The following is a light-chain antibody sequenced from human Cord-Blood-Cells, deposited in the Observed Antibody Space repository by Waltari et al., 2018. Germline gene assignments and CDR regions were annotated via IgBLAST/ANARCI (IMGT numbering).Light chain of an antibody. Sequence: DIEMTQSPLSLPVTPGEPASISCRSSQSLLHSNGYNYLDWYLQKPGQSPQLLIYLGSNRASGVPDRFSGSGPGTDFTLKISRVEAEDVGVYYCMQALQTPPTFGQGTKVEIK. J-gene: IGKJ1*01. V-gene: IGKV2-28*01. CDR3: MQALQTPPT. CDR1: QSLLHSNGYNY. CDR2: LGS.